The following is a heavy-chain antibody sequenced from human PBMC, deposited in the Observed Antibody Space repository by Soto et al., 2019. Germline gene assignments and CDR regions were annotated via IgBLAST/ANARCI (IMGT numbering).Heavy chain of an antibody. Sequence: GGSLRLSCAASGFTFSDYYMSWIRQAPGKGLEWVSYISSSGSTIYYADSVKGRFTISRDNAKNSLYLQMNSLRAEDTAVYYCAREPPEGDYNWVDYWGQGTLVTVSS. CDR1: GFTFSDYY. J-gene: IGHJ4*02. D-gene: IGHD1-20*01. V-gene: IGHV3-11*01. CDR3: AREPPEGDYNWVDY. CDR2: ISSSGSTI.